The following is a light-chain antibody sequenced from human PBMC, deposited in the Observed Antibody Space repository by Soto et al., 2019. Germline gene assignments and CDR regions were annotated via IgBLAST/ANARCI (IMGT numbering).Light chain of an antibody. CDR3: QQYLSPSPYT. J-gene: IGKJ2*01. CDR2: DAS. CDR1: QSIGGY. V-gene: IGKV1-5*01. Sequence: DIQMTQSPSTLSASVGDRVTITCRAGQSIGGYLAWYQQKPGKAPKVLIYDASNLEIGVPSRFSGSGSGTEFTLTINGLQPDDFATYYCQQYLSPSPYTFGQGTKLE.